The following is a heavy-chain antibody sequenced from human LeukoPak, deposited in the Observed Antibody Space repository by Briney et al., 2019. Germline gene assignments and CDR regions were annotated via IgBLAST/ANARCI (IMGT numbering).Heavy chain of an antibody. V-gene: IGHV3-33*06. CDR2: IWYDGSDK. J-gene: IGHJ4*02. CDR1: GFTFSTYG. Sequence: GSLLLSCAASGFTFSTYGMHWVRQAPGKGLEWVAVIWYDGSDKYYADSVKGRFTISRDNSKNTLYLEMNSLRAEDTATYYCAKDASSYYYNLNIDNWGQGTLVTVSS. CDR3: AKDASSYYYNLNIDN. D-gene: IGHD3-22*01.